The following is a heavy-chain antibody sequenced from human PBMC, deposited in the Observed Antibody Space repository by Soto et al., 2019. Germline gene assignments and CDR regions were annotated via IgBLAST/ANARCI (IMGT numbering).Heavy chain of an antibody. V-gene: IGHV4-31*03. Sequence: SETLSLTCTVSGGSISSGGYYWSWIRQHPGKGREWSGYIYYSGSTYYNPSLKSRVTISVDTSKNQFSLKLSSVTAADTAVYYCARGHSSSSSQVYVWGQGTLVTVSS. CDR1: GGSISSGGYY. D-gene: IGHD6-6*01. CDR2: IYYSGST. J-gene: IGHJ4*02. CDR3: ARGHSSSSSQVYV.